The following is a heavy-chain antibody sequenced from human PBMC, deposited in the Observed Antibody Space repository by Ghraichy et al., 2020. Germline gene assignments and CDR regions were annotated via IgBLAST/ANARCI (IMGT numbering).Heavy chain of an antibody. J-gene: IGHJ6*02. CDR1: GFTFGDHT. D-gene: IGHD1-26*01. Sequence: GGSLRLSCAASGFTFGDHTMHWVRQAPGKGLEWVSLITWDGGSTRYADSVKGRFTVSRDNSKNSLYLQMNSLRIEDTALYYCAKEYRYVANYYAMDVWGQGTTLIVS. V-gene: IGHV3-43*01. CDR2: ITWDGGST. CDR3: AKEYRYVANYYAMDV.